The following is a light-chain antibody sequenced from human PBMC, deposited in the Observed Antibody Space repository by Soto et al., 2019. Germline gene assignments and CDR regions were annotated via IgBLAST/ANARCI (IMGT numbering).Light chain of an antibody. Sequence: DIQMTQSPTSLSASVVDSVTITCLASQRIGSYVNWYQQKPGKAPKLLISAATNLEDGVPSRFSGSGSGTDFSLSVSSLQPEDFATYYCQQSYSIPVWTFGQGTKVDIK. V-gene: IGKV1-39*01. CDR3: QQSYSIPVWT. CDR1: QRIGSY. CDR2: AAT. J-gene: IGKJ1*01.